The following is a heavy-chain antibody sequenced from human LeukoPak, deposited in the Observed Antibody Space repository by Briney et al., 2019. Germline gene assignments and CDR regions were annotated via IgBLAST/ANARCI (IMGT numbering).Heavy chain of an antibody. CDR2: IDGDGSST. Sequence: PGGSLILSCAASGFTFSSYWMHWVRQAPGKGLVWVSRIDGDGSSTRYADSVKGRFTISRDNAKNTLYLQMNSLRVEDTAVYYCARVERWFDPWGQGTLVTVSS. J-gene: IGHJ5*02. CDR3: ARVERWFDP. CDR1: GFTFSSYW. V-gene: IGHV3-74*01.